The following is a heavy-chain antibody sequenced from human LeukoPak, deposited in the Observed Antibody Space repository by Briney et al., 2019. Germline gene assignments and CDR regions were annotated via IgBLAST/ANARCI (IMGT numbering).Heavy chain of an antibody. J-gene: IGHJ5*02. CDR1: GFTFSSYA. CDR3: ARGSLYSGSYGWFDP. Sequence: GRSLRLSCAASGFTFSSYAMHWVRQAPGKGLEWVAVISYDGSNKYYADSVKGRFTISRDNAKNSLYLQMNSLRAEDTAVYYCARGSLYSGSYGWFDPWGQGTLVTVSS. D-gene: IGHD1-26*01. CDR2: ISYDGSNK. V-gene: IGHV3-30*04.